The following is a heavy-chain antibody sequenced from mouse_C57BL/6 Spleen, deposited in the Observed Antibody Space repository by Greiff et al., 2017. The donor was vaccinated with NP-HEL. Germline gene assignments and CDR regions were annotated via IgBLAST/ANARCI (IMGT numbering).Heavy chain of an antibody. D-gene: IGHD3-3*01. V-gene: IGHV1-82*01. CDR2: IYPGDGDT. CDR1: GYAFSSSW. Sequence: VQRVESGPELVKPGASVKISCKASGYAFSSSWMNWVKQRPGKGLEWIGRIYPGDGDTNYNGKFKGKATLTADKSSSTAYMQLSSLTSEDSAVYFCARWSPYYAMDYWGQGTSVTVSS. J-gene: IGHJ4*01. CDR3: ARWSPYYAMDY.